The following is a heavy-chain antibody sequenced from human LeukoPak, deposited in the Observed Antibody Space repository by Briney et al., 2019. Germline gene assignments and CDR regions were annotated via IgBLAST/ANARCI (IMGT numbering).Heavy chain of an antibody. CDR3: ARDRSGYDLIDY. V-gene: IGHV4-31*03. CDR2: IYYSGST. CDR1: GGSISSGGYY. D-gene: IGHD5-12*01. Sequence: PSQTLSLTCTVSGGSISSGGYYWSWIRQHPGKGLEWIGYIYYSGSTYYNPSLKSRVTISVDTSKNQFSLKLSSVTAADTAVYYCARDRSGYDLIDYWGQGTLVTVSS. J-gene: IGHJ4*02.